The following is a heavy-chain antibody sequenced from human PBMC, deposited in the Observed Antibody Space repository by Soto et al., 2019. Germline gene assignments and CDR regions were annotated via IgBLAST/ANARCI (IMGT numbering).Heavy chain of an antibody. Sequence: ASVKVSCKASGYTFTNYAMHWVRQAPGQRLEWMGWINAGNGNTKYSQKFQGRVTITRSTSISTAYMELCSLRSEDTAVYYCARRGLSSSSTFRYFYYGMDAWGQGTTVTVSS. CDR2: INAGNGNT. D-gene: IGHD6-6*01. CDR3: ARRGLSSSSTFRYFYYGMDA. CDR1: GYTFTNYA. V-gene: IGHV1-3*01. J-gene: IGHJ6*02.